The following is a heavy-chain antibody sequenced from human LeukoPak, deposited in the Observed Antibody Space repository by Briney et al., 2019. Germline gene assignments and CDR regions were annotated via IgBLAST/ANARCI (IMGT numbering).Heavy chain of an antibody. CDR3: AKDGSAVGDY. CDR2: ISYDGSNK. V-gene: IGHV3-30*18. D-gene: IGHD1-26*01. J-gene: IGHJ4*02. CDR1: GFTFSSYG. Sequence: GGSLRLSCAASGFTFSSYGMHWVRQAPGKRLEWVAVISYDGSNKYYADSVKGRFTISRDSSKNTLYLQMNSLRAEDTAVYYCAKDGSAVGDYWGQGTLVTVSS.